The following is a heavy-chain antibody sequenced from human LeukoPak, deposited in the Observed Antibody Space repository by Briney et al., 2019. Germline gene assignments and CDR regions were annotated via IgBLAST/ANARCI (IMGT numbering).Heavy chain of an antibody. V-gene: IGHV1-18*01. J-gene: IGHJ4*02. D-gene: IGHD1/OR15-1a*01. CDR3: ARGTSIHY. CDR1: GYTFTIYG. CDR2: ISAYNGIT. Sequence: ASLRVSSEASGYTFTIYGICWVRQAPGEGLEWMELISAYNGITNYAQKLQGRVTMTTDTSTSTAYMELRSLRSDDTAVYYCARGTSIHYWGQGTLVTVSS.